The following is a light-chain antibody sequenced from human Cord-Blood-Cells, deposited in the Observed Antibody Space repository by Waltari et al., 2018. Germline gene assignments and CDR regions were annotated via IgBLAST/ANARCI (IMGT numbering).Light chain of an antibody. J-gene: IGLJ3*02. CDR1: SSYLGTYYL. CDR2: EGS. V-gene: IGLV2-23*01. Sequence: QSALTQPSPVSGSPGQSITIPCTGTSSYLGTYYLTLWYQQHPGKTPQLMIYEGSKRPSGVSNRFSGSKSGNTASLTISGLQAEDEADYYCCSYAGSSTWVFGGGTKLTVL. CDR3: CSYAGSSTWV.